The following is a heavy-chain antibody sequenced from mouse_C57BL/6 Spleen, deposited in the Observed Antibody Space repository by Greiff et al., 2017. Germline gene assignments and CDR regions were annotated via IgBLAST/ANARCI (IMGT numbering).Heavy chain of an antibody. CDR3: ATFYDGYIPFAY. D-gene: IGHD2-3*01. V-gene: IGHV14-1*01. CDR2: IDPEDGDT. CDR1: GFNIKDYY. J-gene: IGHJ3*01. Sequence: EVKLQESGAELVRPGASVKLSCTASGFNIKDYYMHWVKQRPEQGLEWIGRIDPEDGDTEYAPKFQGKATMTADTSSNTAYLPLSSLTSEDTAVYYCATFYDGYIPFAYWGQGTLVTVSA.